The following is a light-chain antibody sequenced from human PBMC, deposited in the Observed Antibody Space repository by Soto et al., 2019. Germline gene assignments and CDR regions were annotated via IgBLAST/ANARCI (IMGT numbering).Light chain of an antibody. CDR1: QSISGRY. CDR3: QQYGTSPYT. Sequence: PGERASLSCRASQSISGRYLAWYQQKPGQAPRLLIYDASSRATGIPDRFSGSGSGTDFTLTISRLEPEDFAVYLCQQYGTSPYTFGQGTKLEIK. V-gene: IGKV3-20*01. CDR2: DAS. J-gene: IGKJ2*01.